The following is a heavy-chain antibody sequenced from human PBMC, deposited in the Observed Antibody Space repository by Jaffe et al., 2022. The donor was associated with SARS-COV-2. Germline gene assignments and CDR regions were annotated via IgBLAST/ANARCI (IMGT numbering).Heavy chain of an antibody. V-gene: IGHV3-30*18. CDR2: ISYDGSNK. CDR1: GFTFSSYG. J-gene: IGHJ2*01. CDR3: AKEQIPGWYFDL. Sequence: QVQLVESGGGVVQPGRSLRLSCAASGFTFSSYGMHWVRQAPGKGLEWVAVISYDGSNKYYADSVKGRFTISRDNSKNTLYLQMNSLRAEDTAVYYCAKEQIPGWYFDLWGRGTLVTVSS.